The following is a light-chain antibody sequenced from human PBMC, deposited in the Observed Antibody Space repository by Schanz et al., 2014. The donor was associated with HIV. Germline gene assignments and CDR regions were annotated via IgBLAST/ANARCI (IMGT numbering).Light chain of an antibody. J-gene: IGLJ3*02. CDR2: ETS. V-gene: IGLV2-14*02. Sequence: QSALTQPASVSGSPGQSITISCTGTSSDVGSYNLVSWYQHHPGKAPKLMIYETSERPSGVSDRFSGSKSGSTASLTISGLQAEDEADYYCSSYTSSSTLGFGGGTKLTVL. CDR1: SSDVGSYNL. CDR3: SSYTSSSTLG.